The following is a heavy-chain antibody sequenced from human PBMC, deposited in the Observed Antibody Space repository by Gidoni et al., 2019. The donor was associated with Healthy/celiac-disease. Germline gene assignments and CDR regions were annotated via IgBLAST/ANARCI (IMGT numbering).Heavy chain of an antibody. CDR1: GFTFSSYS. CDR2: ISSSSSTI. V-gene: IGHV3-48*02. J-gene: IGHJ6*02. CDR3: ARDHVDPGGDATLWFGEYLPPYYYYGMDV. D-gene: IGHD3-10*01. Sequence: EVQLVESGGGLVQPGGSLRLSCAASGFTFSSYSMNWVRQAPGKGLEWVSYISSSSSTIYYADSVKGRFTISRDNAKNSLYLQMNSLRDEDTAVYYCARDHVDPGGDATLWFGEYLPPYYYYGMDVWGQGTTVTVSS.